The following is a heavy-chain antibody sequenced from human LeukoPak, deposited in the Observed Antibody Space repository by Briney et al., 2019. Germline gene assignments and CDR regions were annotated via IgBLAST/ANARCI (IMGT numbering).Heavy chain of an antibody. J-gene: IGHJ6*02. Sequence: GGSLRLSCAGSGFDVSSTYMSWVRQAPGKGPEWVSVIYSDDLTYYADSVKGRFTISRDNPKNTLYLQMNSVRAEDTAVYYCARRTGAATGLFYFYYGMDVWGQGTTVTVSS. CDR1: GFDVSSTY. CDR3: ARRTGAATGLFYFYYGMDV. D-gene: IGHD6-13*01. V-gene: IGHV3-66*01. CDR2: IYSDDLT.